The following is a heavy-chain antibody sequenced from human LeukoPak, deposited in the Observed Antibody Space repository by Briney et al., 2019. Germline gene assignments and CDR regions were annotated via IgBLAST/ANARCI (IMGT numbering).Heavy chain of an antibody. V-gene: IGHV3-38-3*01. CDR2: ISGGST. CDR3: ANIVATISETHDY. D-gene: IGHD5-12*01. CDR1: GFTVSSNE. Sequence: GGSLRLSCAASGFTVSSNEMSWVRQAPGKGLEWVSSISGGSTYYADSVKGRFTISRDNSKNTLYLQMNSLRAEDTAVYYCANIVATISETHDYWGQGTLVTVSS. J-gene: IGHJ4*02.